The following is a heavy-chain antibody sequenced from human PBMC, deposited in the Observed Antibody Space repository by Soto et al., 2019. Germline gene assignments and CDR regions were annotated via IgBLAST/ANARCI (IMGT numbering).Heavy chain of an antibody. CDR2: INKDGSER. J-gene: IGHJ4*02. CDR3: ARDLGYYDSSGYFDY. Sequence: QLVESGGGLVQPGGSLRLSCEFSGFTLENFWIHWVRQVPGKGLTWVAHINKDGSERKYADSVKGRFTISRDNGKNKGFLQLNSLRGEDTAVYYCARDLGYYDSSGYFDYWGQGTLVTVSS. D-gene: IGHD3-22*01. V-gene: IGHV3-74*03. CDR1: GFTLENFW.